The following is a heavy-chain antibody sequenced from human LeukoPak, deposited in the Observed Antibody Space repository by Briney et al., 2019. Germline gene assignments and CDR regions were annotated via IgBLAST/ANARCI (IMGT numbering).Heavy chain of an antibody. CDR2: INPNSGGT. Sequence: ASVKVSCKASGYTFTGYYMHWVRQAPGQGLEWMGWINPNSGGTNYAQKFQGRVTMTRDTSISTAYMELSRLRSDDTAVYYCARDLVGATPGGYFQHWGQGTLVTVSS. V-gene: IGHV1-2*02. CDR1: GYTFTGYY. CDR3: ARDLVGATPGGYFQH. J-gene: IGHJ1*01. D-gene: IGHD1-26*01.